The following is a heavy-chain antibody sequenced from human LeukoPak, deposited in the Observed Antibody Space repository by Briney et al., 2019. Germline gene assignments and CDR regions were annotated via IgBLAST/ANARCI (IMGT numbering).Heavy chain of an antibody. J-gene: IGHJ3*02. V-gene: IGHV3-66*01. CDR3: ARKRIKGGHAFDI. D-gene: IGHD1-26*01. CDR1: GFTFSSNY. Sequence: PGGSLRLSCAASGFTFSSNYMSWVRRAPGKGLEWVSVIYSGGSTYYADSGKGRFTISRDNSKNTLYLQMNSLRAEDTAVYYCARKRIKGGHAFDIWGQGTMVTVSS. CDR2: IYSGGST.